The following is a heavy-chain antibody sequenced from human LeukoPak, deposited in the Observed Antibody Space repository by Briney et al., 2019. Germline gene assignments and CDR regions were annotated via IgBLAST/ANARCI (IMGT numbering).Heavy chain of an antibody. CDR2: ITGNGGRT. V-gene: IGHV3-64D*09. D-gene: IGHD3-3*02. Sequence: GGSLRLSCAASGFTFSSYAMHWVRQAPGQGLEYVSTITGNGGRTYYADSVKGRFTISRDNSKNTLYLQMSSLRPEDTAVYYCVKVLGAYIADYWGQGTLVTVSS. J-gene: IGHJ4*02. CDR1: GFTFSSYA. CDR3: VKVLGAYIADY.